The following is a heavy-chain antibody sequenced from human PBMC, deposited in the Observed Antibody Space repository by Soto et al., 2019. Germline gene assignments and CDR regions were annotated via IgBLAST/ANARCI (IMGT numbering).Heavy chain of an antibody. CDR3: ARHPYCSSTSCYGGYFQH. CDR1: GGSISSYY. Sequence: SETLSLTCTVSGGSISSYYWIWIRQPPGKGLEWIGYIYYSGSTNYNPSLASRLSISADTSRNQFSLKLTSVTAADTAVYYCARHPYCSSTSCYGGYFQHWGQGTLVTV. CDR2: IYYSGST. D-gene: IGHD2-2*01. J-gene: IGHJ1*01. V-gene: IGHV4-59*08.